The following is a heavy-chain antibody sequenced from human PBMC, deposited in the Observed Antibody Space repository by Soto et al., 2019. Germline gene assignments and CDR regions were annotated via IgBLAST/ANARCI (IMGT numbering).Heavy chain of an antibody. D-gene: IGHD3-22*01. V-gene: IGHV1-46*01. CDR1: GYTFTSYY. CDR3: ARGLAYYDSSGYSHYFDY. J-gene: IGHJ4*02. Sequence: ASVKVSCKASGYTFTSYYMHWVRQAPGQGLEWMGIINPSGGSTSYAQKFQGRVTMTRDTSTSTVYMELSSLRSEDTAAYYCARGLAYYDSSGYSHYFDYWGQGTLVTVSS. CDR2: INPSGGST.